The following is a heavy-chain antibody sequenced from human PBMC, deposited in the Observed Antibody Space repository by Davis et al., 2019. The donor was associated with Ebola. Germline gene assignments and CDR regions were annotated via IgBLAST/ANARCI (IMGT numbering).Heavy chain of an antibody. V-gene: IGHV4-59*12. J-gene: IGHJ4*02. CDR3: ARGGEYYGSGRLDY. D-gene: IGHD3-10*01. CDR1: GGSISSYY. CDR2: INHSGST. Sequence: MPSETLSLTCTVSGGSISSYYWSWIRQPPGKGLEWIGEINHSGSTYYNPSLKSRVTISVDRSKNQFSLKLSSVTAADTAVYYCARGGEYYGSGRLDYWGQGTLVTVSS.